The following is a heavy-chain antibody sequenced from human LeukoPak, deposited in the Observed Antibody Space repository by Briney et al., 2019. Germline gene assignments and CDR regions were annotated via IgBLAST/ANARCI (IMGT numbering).Heavy chain of an antibody. CDR2: ISYDGSNK. D-gene: IGHD3-10*01. CDR1: GFTFSSYA. J-gene: IGHJ4*02. V-gene: IGHV3-30*04. CDR3: ARDMGGSYYYGSGSYHGYFDY. Sequence: GGSLRLSCAASGFTFSSYAMHWVRQAPGKGLEWVAVISYDGSNKYYADSVKGRFTISRDNSKNTLYLQMNSLRAEDTAVYHCARDMGGSYYYGSGSYHGYFDYWGQGTLVTVSS.